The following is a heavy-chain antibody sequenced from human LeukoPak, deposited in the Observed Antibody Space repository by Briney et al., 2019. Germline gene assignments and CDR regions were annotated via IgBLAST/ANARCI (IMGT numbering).Heavy chain of an antibody. CDR2: ISYDGSNK. D-gene: IGHD3-22*01. CDR1: GFTFSSYA. Sequence: PGRSLRLSCAASGFTFSSYAMHWVRQAPGKGLEGVAVISYDGSNKYYPDSVKGRFTISRDNSKNTLYLQMNSLRAEDTAVYYCARQPYDSSGYYPTWFDPWGQGTLVTVSS. CDR3: ARQPYDSSGYYPTWFDP. J-gene: IGHJ5*02. V-gene: IGHV3-30-3*01.